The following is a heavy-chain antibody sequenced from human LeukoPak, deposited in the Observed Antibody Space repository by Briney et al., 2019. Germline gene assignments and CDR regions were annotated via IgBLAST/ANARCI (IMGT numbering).Heavy chain of an antibody. CDR3: ARVGYDFWSGYYNYYYMDV. CDR2: INTDGSST. D-gene: IGHD3-3*01. CDR1: GFTFSSYS. V-gene: IGHV3-74*01. J-gene: IGHJ6*03. Sequence: PGGSLRLSCAASGFTFSSYSMNWVRQAPGKGLVWVSRINTDGSSTSYADSVKGRFTISRDNAKNTLYLQMNSLRAEDTAVYYCARVGYDFWSGYYNYYYMDVWGKGTTVTVSS.